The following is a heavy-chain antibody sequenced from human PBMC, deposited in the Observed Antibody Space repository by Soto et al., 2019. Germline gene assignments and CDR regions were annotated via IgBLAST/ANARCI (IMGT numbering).Heavy chain of an antibody. CDR2: IKSKTDGGTT. D-gene: IGHD3-22*01. CDR3: TTDLLLFYYDSDGLDY. Sequence: PGGSLRLSCAASGFTFSNAWMSWVRQAPGKGLEWVGRIKSKTDGGTTDYAAPVKGRFTISRDDSKNTLYLQMNSLKTEDTAVYYCTTDLLLFYYDSDGLDYWGQGTLVTVSS. CDR1: GFTFSNAW. J-gene: IGHJ4*02. V-gene: IGHV3-15*01.